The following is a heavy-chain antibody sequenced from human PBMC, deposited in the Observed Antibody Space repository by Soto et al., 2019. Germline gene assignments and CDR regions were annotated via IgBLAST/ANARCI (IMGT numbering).Heavy chain of an antibody. CDR1: GGSFSGYY. V-gene: IGHV4-34*01. CDR3: ACIFSVGYSYGFYYYGMDG. CDR2: INHSGST. Sequence: SETLSLTCAVYGGSFSGYYWSWIRQPPGKGLEWIGEINHSGSTNYNPSLKSRVTISVDTSKNQFSLKLSSVTAADTAVYYCACIFSVGYSYGFYYYGMDGRAQRTTVTGSS. D-gene: IGHD5-18*01. J-gene: IGHJ6*02.